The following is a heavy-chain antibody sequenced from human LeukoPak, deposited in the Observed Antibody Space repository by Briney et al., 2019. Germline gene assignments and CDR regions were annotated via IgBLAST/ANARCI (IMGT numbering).Heavy chain of an antibody. J-gene: IGHJ2*01. CDR2: IYYSGST. Sequence: PSETLSLTCTVSGGSITTSSYYWGWIRQPPGKGLEWIGIIYYSGSTYYNPSLKGRVTISVDTSKNQFSLKLSSVTAADTAVYYCARVFRARYFDLWGRGTLVTVSS. V-gene: IGHV4-39*01. CDR1: GGSITTSSYY. CDR3: ARVFRARYFDL.